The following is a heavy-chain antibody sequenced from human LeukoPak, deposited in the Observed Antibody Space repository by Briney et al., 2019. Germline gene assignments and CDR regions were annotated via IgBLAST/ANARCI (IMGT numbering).Heavy chain of an antibody. CDR3: AKSLRNAFDI. J-gene: IGHJ3*02. CDR1: GFNFSSYS. Sequence: GGSLRLSCAASGFNFSSYSMNWVRQAPGEGLEWVSYISSSSTIYYGDSVKGRFTISRDNAKNSLYLQMNSLRAEDTAVYYCAKSLRNAFDIWGQGTMVTVSS. D-gene: IGHD3-3*01. CDR2: ISSSSTI. V-gene: IGHV3-48*01.